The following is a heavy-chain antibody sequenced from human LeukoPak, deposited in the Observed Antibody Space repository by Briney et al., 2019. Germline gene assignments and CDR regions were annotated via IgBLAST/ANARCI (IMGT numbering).Heavy chain of an antibody. Sequence: GGSLRLSCAASGFSFRSFAMSWVRQAPGKGLEWVSSISSSSSYIYYADSVKGRFTISRDNAKNSLYLQMNSLRAEDTAVYYCARVSILIVPYYAFDIWGQGTMVTVSS. V-gene: IGHV3-21*01. CDR3: ARVSILIVPYYAFDI. CDR2: ISSSSSYI. D-gene: IGHD2/OR15-2a*01. CDR1: GFSFRSFA. J-gene: IGHJ3*02.